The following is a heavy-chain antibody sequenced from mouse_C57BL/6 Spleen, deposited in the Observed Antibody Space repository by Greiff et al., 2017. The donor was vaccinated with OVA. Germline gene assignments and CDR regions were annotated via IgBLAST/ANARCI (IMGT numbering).Heavy chain of an antibody. CDR1: GFTFSSYA. V-gene: IGHV5-9-1*02. D-gene: IGHD2-4*01. CDR3: TRAPYEYGESWFAY. CDR2: ISSGGDYI. J-gene: IGHJ3*01. Sequence: EVMLVESGAGLVKPGGSLKLSCAASGFTFSSYAMSWVRQTPEKRLEWVAYISSGGDYIYYADTVKGRFTITRDNARNTLYLQMSSLKSEDTAMDYCTRAPYEYGESWFAYWGQGTLGTVSA.